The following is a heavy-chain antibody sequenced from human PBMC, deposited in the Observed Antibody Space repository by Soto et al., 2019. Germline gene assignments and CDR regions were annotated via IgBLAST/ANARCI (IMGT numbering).Heavy chain of an antibody. J-gene: IGHJ4*02. CDR1: GYTLTSYA. Sequence: QVQLVQSGAEVKKSGASVKVSCKASGYTLTSYAMHWVRQAPGQRLEWMGWINAGNGNTKYSQKFQGRVTITRDTSASTAYMELSSLRSEDTAVYYCERGDYYDIHDYWGQGTLVTVSS. V-gene: IGHV1-3*01. D-gene: IGHD3-22*01. CDR3: ERGDYYDIHDY. CDR2: INAGNGNT.